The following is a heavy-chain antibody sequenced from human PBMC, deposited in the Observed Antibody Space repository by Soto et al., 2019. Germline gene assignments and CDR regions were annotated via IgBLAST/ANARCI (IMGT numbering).Heavy chain of an antibody. Sequence: PSETLSLTCTVSGGSISSSSYYWGWIRQPPGKGLEWIGSIYYSGSTYYNPSLKSRVTISVDTSKNQFSLKLSSVTAADTAVYYCARTYYYDSSGYYPYLYFDYWGQGTLVTVSS. CDR2: IYYSGST. CDR3: ARTYYYDSSGYYPYLYFDY. V-gene: IGHV4-39*01. CDR1: GGSISSSSYY. D-gene: IGHD3-22*01. J-gene: IGHJ4*02.